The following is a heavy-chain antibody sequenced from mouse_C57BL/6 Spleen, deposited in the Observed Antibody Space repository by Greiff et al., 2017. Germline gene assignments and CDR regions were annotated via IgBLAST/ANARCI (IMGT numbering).Heavy chain of an antibody. V-gene: IGHV1-64*01. J-gene: IGHJ4*01. D-gene: IGHD2-5*01. CDR2: IHPNSGST. Sequence: QVQLQQPGAVLVKPGASVKLSCKASGYTFTSYWMHWVKQRPGQGLEWIGMIHPNSGSTNYNEKFKSKATLPVDNSSSTAYMQRSSLTSEDSAVYYCSRWGYSNYDAMDYWGQGTSVTVSS. CDR1: GYTFTSYW. CDR3: SRWGYSNYDAMDY.